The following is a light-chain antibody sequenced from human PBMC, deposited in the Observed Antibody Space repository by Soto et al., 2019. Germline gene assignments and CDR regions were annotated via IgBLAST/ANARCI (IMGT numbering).Light chain of an antibody. CDR3: QQYGSSPPT. Sequence: EIVLTQSPGTLSLSPGERTTLSCRASQSVSSSYLAWYQQKPGQAPRLLIYAASSRATGVSDRFRGSGSGTDFTLTISRLEPEDSAVYYCQQYGSSPPTFGQGTKVEIQ. CDR2: AAS. V-gene: IGKV3-20*01. J-gene: IGKJ1*01. CDR1: QSVSSSY.